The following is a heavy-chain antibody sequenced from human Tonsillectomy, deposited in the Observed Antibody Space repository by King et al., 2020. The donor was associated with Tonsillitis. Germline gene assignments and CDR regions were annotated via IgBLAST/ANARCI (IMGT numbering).Heavy chain of an antibody. CDR1: GGTFSNYA. CDR3: ARGYSLSWPYMDV. J-gene: IGHJ6*03. V-gene: IGHV1-69*01. CDR2: IIPVFGTS. Sequence: QLVQSGAEVKRPGSSVKVSCKASGGTFSNYAFSWVRQAPGQGLEWMGAIIPVFGTSNYAQKFLGRVTITADEITSTAYMELSSLRAEDTAVYFCARGYSLSWPYMDVWGKWTTVTVSS. D-gene: IGHD4-11*01.